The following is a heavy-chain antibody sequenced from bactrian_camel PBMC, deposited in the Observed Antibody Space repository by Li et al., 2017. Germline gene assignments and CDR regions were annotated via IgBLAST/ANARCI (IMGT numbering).Heavy chain of an antibody. V-gene: IGHV3S40*01. J-gene: IGHJ4*01. CDR1: GYQYQYSSNC. Sequence: VQLVESGGGSVQAGGSLILSCAASGYQYQYSSNCMGWFRQAPGKEREGVAAIYTGDGSTYYADSVKARFTISRDNAKRTVYLQMNNLKPEDTAVYYCGVDRSRYDCAITSWFKSAEYHYWGQGTQVTVS. CDR2: IYTGDGST. D-gene: IGHD3*01. CDR3: GVDRSRYDCAITSWFKSAEYHY.